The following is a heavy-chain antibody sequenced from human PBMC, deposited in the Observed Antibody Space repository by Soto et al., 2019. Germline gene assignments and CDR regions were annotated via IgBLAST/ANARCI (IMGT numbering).Heavy chain of an antibody. D-gene: IGHD2-15*01. Sequence: ASVKVSCKASGYTFTSYAMHWVRQAPGQRLEWMGWINAGNGNTKQSQKFQGRVTITRDTSASTAYMELSSLRSEDTAVYYCARDLGGWPDYWGQGSLVTVS. V-gene: IGHV1-3*01. CDR3: ARDLGGWPDY. CDR2: INAGNGNT. J-gene: IGHJ4*02. CDR1: GYTFTSYA.